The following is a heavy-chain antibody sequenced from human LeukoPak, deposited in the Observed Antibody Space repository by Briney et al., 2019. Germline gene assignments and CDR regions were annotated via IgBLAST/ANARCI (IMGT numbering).Heavy chain of an antibody. CDR1: GFTFSSYG. CDR3: AKSGDQVTVTKLDY. J-gene: IGHJ4*02. D-gene: IGHD4-17*01. Sequence: PGRSLRLSCAASGFTFSSYGMHWVRQAPGKGLEWVAVIWYDGNSKYYADSVKGRFTISRDNSKNTLYLEMNSLRAEDTALFYCAKSGDQVTVTKLDYWGQGTLVTVSS. CDR2: IWYDGNSK. V-gene: IGHV3-33*06.